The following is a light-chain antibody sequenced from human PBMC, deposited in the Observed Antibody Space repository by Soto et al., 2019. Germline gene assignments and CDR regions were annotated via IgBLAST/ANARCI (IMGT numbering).Light chain of an antibody. J-gene: IGLJ1*01. CDR1: SSDVGRYNF. CDR3: CSYAGTSGYV. CDR2: DVT. Sequence: QSVLTQPASVSGSPGQSITISCTGTSSDVGRYNFVSWYQQHPGKAPKLMIYDVTKRPSGVSNRFSGSKSGNTASLTISGLQAEDEADYCCCSYAGTSGYVFGIGTKVTVL. V-gene: IGLV2-23*02.